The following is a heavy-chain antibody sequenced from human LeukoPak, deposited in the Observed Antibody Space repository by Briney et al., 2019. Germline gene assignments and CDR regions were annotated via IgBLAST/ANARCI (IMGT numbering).Heavy chain of an antibody. J-gene: IGHJ3*02. CDR1: GGSISSSSYY. D-gene: IGHD6-19*01. CDR2: IYYSGST. CDR3: ARESSSGWYSDAFDI. V-gene: IGHV4-39*07. Sequence: SETLSLTCTVSGGSISSSSYYWGWIRQPPGKGLEWIGSIYYSGSTYYSPSLKSRVTISVDTSKNQFSLKLSSVTAADTAVYYCARESSSGWYSDAFDIWGQGTMVTVSS.